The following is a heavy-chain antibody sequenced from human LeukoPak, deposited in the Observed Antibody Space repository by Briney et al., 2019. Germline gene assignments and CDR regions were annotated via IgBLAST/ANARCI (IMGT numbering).Heavy chain of an antibody. CDR2: IYYSGST. V-gene: IGHV4-59*01. CDR1: GGSISSYY. Sequence: SETLSLTCTVSGGSISSYYWSWLRQPPGKGLEWLGYIYYSGSTNYNPSLKSRVTISVDTSKNQFSLKLSSVTAADTAVYYCARGLEDSFGIAAAGSDYYYYMDVWGKGTTVTISS. D-gene: IGHD6-13*01. J-gene: IGHJ6*03. CDR3: ARGLEDSFGIAAAGSDYYYYMDV.